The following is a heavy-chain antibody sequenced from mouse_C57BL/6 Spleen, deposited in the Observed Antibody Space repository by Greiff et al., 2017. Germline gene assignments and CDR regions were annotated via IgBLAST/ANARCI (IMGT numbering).Heavy chain of an antibody. CDR3: AREGANWDGGNFDY. J-gene: IGHJ2*01. D-gene: IGHD4-1*01. CDR2: IHPNSGST. Sequence: VQLQQPGAELVKPGASVKLSCKASGYTFTSYWMHWVKQRPGQGLEWIGMIHPNSGSTNYNEKFKSKATLTVDKSSSTAYMQLSSLTSEDSAVYYCAREGANWDGGNFDYWGQGTTLTVSS. V-gene: IGHV1-64*01. CDR1: GYTFTSYW.